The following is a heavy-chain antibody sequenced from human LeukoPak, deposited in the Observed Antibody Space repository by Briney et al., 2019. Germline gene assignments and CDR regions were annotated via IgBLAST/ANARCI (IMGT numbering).Heavy chain of an antibody. J-gene: IGHJ3*02. CDR2: ISYDGSNK. D-gene: IGHD6-13*01. Sequence: PGRSLRLSCAASGFTFSSYAMHWVRQAPGKGLEWVADISYDGSNKYYADSVKGRFTISRDNSKNTLYLQMNSLRAEDTAVYYCARSQQLVTDDAFDIWGQGTMVTVSS. CDR3: ARSQQLVTDDAFDI. CDR1: GFTFSSYA. V-gene: IGHV3-30-3*01.